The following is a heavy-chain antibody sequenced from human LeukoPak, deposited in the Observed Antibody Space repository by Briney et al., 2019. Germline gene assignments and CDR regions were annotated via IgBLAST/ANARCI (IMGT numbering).Heavy chain of an antibody. D-gene: IGHD6-13*01. J-gene: IGHJ4*02. CDR3: ARDHLIAAAGNDY. V-gene: IGHV3-7*01. CDR1: GFTVSSNY. CDR2: MKHDGSGA. Sequence: GGSLRLSCAASGFTVSSNYMSWVRQAPGKGLEWVANMKHDGSGAYYVDSVKGRFTISRDNAKNSLYLQMNSLRAEDTALYYCARDHLIAAAGNDYWGQGTLVTVSS.